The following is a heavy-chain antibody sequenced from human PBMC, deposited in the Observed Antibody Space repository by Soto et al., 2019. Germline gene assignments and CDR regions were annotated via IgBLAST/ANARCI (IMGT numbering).Heavy chain of an antibody. CDR2: INPSGGST. J-gene: IGHJ5*02. CDR3: ARDALGVATIAWFDP. V-gene: IGHV1-46*03. D-gene: IGHD5-12*01. CDR1: GYTFTSYY. Sequence: QVQLVQSGAEVKKPGASVKVSCKASGYTFTSYYMHWVRQAPGQGLEWMGIINPSGGSTSYAQKFQGRVTMIRDTSTSTVYMELSSLRSEDTAVYYCARDALGVATIAWFDPWGQGTLVTVSS.